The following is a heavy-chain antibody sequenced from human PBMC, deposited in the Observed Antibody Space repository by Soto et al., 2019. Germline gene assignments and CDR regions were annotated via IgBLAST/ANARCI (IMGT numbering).Heavy chain of an antibody. V-gene: IGHV4-59*01. D-gene: IGHD3-3*01. CDR2: IYYSGST. CDR3: ARNFNKIFGVVPYYYYGMDV. CDR1: GGSISSYY. J-gene: IGHJ6*02. Sequence: SETLSLTCTVSGGSISSYYWSWIRQPPGKGLEWIGYIYYSGSTNYNPSLKSRVTISVDTSKNQFSLKLSSVTAADTAVYYCARNFNKIFGVVPYYYYGMDVWGQGTTVTVSS.